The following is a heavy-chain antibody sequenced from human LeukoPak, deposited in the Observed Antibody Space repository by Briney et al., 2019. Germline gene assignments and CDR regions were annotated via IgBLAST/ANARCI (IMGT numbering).Heavy chain of an antibody. V-gene: IGHV4-39*07. CDR3: ASLEEMATTRSPDFDY. J-gene: IGHJ4*02. CDR2: INHSGST. CDR1: GGSISSSSYY. Sequence: SETLSLTCTVSGGSISSSSYYWGWIRQPPGKGLEWIGEINHSGSTNYNPSLKSRVTISVDTSKNQFSLKLSSVTAADTAVYYCASLEEMATTRSPDFDYWGQGTLVTVSS. D-gene: IGHD5-12*01.